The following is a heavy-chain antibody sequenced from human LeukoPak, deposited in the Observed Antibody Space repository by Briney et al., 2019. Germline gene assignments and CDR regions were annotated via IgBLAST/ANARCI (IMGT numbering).Heavy chain of an antibody. J-gene: IGHJ6*03. Sequence: GGSLRLSCAASGFTFSSYSMNWVRQAPGKGLEWVPSISSSSSYIYYADSVKGRFTISRDSAKNSLYLQMNSLRAEDTAVYYCAREVVPAAIAYYYYYMDVWGKGTTVTVSS. CDR2: ISSSSSYI. CDR1: GFTFSSYS. CDR3: AREVVPAAIAYYYYYMDV. D-gene: IGHD2-2*01. V-gene: IGHV3-21*01.